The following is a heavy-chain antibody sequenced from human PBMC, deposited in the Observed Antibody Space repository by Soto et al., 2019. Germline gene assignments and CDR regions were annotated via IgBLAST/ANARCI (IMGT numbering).Heavy chain of an antibody. J-gene: IGHJ6*02. Sequence: QVQLQESGPGLVKPSQTLSLTCTVSGGSISSGGYYWSWIRQHPGKGLEWIGYIYYSGSTYYNPSLKGRVNISVGTSKNQFSLKLSSVTAADTAVYYCARDHLVVVGATGTYYYYGMDVWGQGTTVTVSS. CDR1: GGSISSGGYY. V-gene: IGHV4-31*03. D-gene: IGHD2-15*01. CDR2: IYYSGST. CDR3: ARDHLVVVGATGTYYYYGMDV.